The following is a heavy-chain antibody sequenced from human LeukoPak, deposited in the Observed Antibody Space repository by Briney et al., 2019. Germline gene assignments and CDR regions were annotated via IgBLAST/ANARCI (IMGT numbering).Heavy chain of an antibody. CDR1: GFTFSSSV. J-gene: IGHJ4*02. D-gene: IGHD2-2*01. CDR2: IVVGSGNT. CDR3: AKDLPAMVPAATSPSDY. Sequence: SVKVSCKASGFTFSSSVMHWVRQARGQGLEWIGWIVVGSGNTNYAQKFLERVTMTRDMSTRTAYMELSSLRAEDTAVYYCAKDLPAMVPAATSPSDYWGQGTLVTVSS. V-gene: IGHV1-58*02.